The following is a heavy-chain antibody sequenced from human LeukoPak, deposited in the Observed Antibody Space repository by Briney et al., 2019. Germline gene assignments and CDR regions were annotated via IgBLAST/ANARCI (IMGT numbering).Heavy chain of an antibody. CDR2: ISAYNGNT. CDR3: ARDALCYYGSGSLYD. D-gene: IGHD3-10*01. J-gene: IGHJ4*02. Sequence: GASVKVSCKASGYTFTGYYMHWVRQAAGQGLEWMGWISAYNGNTNYAQKLQGRVTMTTDTSTSTAYMELRSLRSDDTAVYYCARDALCYYGSGSLYDWGQGTLVTVSS. V-gene: IGHV1-18*04. CDR1: GYTFTGYY.